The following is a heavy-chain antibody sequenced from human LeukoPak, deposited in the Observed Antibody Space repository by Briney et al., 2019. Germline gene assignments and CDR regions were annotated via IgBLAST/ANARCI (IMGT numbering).Heavy chain of an antibody. J-gene: IGHJ4*02. CDR1: GNYW. V-gene: IGHV3-74*01. CDR3: VSFYETY. D-gene: IGHD2/OR15-2a*01. Sequence: GGSLRLSCAASGNYWMHWVRQAPGKGLVWVSHINSDGSWTSYADSVKGRFTISKDNAKNTVYLQMNSLRAEDTAVYYCVSFYETYWGRGTLVTASS. CDR2: INSDGSWT.